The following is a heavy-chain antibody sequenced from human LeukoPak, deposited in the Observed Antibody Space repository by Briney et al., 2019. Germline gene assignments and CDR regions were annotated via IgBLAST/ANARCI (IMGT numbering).Heavy chain of an antibody. CDR3: ARVRGSYYSVRAFDI. CDR2: INHSGST. CDR1: GGSSSGYY. J-gene: IGHJ3*02. D-gene: IGHD1-26*01. V-gene: IGHV4-34*01. Sequence: SETLSLTCAVYGGSSSGYYWSWIRQPPGKGLEWIGEINHSGSTNYNPSLKSRVTISVDTSKNQFSLKLSSVTAADTAVYYCARVRGSYYSVRAFDIWGQGTMVTVSS.